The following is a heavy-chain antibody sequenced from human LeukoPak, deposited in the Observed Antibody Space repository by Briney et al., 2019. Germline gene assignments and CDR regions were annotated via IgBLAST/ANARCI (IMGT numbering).Heavy chain of an antibody. Sequence: TSETLSLTCTVSGGSINSYYWSWIRQPPGKGLEWIGYIYYSGSTNYNPSLKSRVTISVDTSNNKFSLKLTSLTAADTVVYYCVRHLSAGRPAFDIWGQGTMITVSS. V-gene: IGHV4-59*08. D-gene: IGHD2-15*01. CDR1: GGSINSYY. CDR2: IYYSGST. CDR3: VRHLSAGRPAFDI. J-gene: IGHJ3*02.